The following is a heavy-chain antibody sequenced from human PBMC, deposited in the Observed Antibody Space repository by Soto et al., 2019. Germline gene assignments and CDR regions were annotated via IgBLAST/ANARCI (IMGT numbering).Heavy chain of an antibody. J-gene: IGHJ6*02. CDR3: ARERTSKGGMDV. V-gene: IGHV3-74*01. Sequence: PGGSLRFSCAASVFTFSHDWMNLVRQVPGKGLEWISRIISGGTRFTYADSVKGRFTITRDKAKNMLYLEMNSLTVEETAVYYCARERTSKGGMDVWGQGNTVTVSS. CDR1: VFTFSHDW. CDR2: IISGGTRF.